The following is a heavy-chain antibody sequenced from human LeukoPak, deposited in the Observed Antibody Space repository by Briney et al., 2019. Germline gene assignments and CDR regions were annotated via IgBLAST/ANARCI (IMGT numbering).Heavy chain of an antibody. Sequence: ASVKVSCKASGYTFTSYGISWVRQAPGQGLEWMGWISAYNGNTNYAQKLQGRVTMTTDTSTSTAYMELRSLRSDDTAVYYCARAGYCSGGSCYVGQIRNWFDHWGPGTAVTVSS. V-gene: IGHV1-18*01. CDR2: ISAYNGNT. D-gene: IGHD2-15*01. CDR3: ARAGYCSGGSCYVGQIRNWFDH. CDR1: GYTFTSYG. J-gene: IGHJ5*02.